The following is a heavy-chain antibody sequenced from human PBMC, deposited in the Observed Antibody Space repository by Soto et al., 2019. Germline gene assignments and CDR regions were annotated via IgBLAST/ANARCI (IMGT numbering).Heavy chain of an antibody. CDR1: GGSISSYY. Sequence: QVQLQESGPGLVKPSETLSLTCTVSGGSISSYYWSWIRQPPGKGLEWIGYIYYSGSTNYNPSLKSRVTISVDTSKNQFSLKLSSVTAADTAVYYCARDATLWRYWGQGTLVTVSS. V-gene: IGHV4-59*01. CDR3: ARDATLWRY. J-gene: IGHJ4*02. CDR2: IYYSGST. D-gene: IGHD3-10*01.